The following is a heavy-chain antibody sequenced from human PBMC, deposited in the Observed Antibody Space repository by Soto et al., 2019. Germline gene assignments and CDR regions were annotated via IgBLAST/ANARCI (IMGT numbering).Heavy chain of an antibody. Sequence: PSETLSLTCTVSGGSISSYYWSWIRQPPGKGLEWIGYIFSSGATYYNPSLKSRLTISADTSKYQSALKLSSVTAADPAAYYWARVNIINMIVMVLDAWGRGTLGTVAS. D-gene: IGHD3-22*01. J-gene: IGHJ5*02. V-gene: IGHV4-59*12. CDR3: ARVNIINMIVMVLDA. CDR2: IFSSGAT. CDR1: GGSISSYY.